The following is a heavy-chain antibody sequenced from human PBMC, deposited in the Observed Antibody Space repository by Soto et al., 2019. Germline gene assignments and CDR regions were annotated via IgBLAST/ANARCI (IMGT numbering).Heavy chain of an antibody. J-gene: IGHJ3*02. Sequence: EVQLVESGGGLVQPGGSLRLSCAASGFIFSDHYMDWVRQAPGKGLEWIGRARNKAHNYIIEYGASVKGRFTISRDDSENSLYLQMSSLRTEDTAVYYCIRGHYCDSSGYFDQDNFDIWGQGTMVTVSS. CDR3: IRGHYCDSSGYFDQDNFDI. D-gene: IGHD3-22*01. CDR2: ARNKAHNYII. CDR1: GFIFSDHY. V-gene: IGHV3-72*01.